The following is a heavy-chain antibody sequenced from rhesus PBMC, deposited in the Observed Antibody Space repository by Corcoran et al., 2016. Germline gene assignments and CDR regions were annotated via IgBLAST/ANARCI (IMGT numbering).Heavy chain of an antibody. J-gene: IGHJ4*01. CDR2: LIPLVCIT. CDR3: ARAGTGAYYFDY. CDR1: GITFGSHA. Sequence: QVQLVQSGAEVKKPGASVKVSCKASGITFGSHAICWVGPAPGQGLECVGVLIPLVCITNYAEKFQGRVTITADTSTRTAYMELSSLRSEDTAVYYCARAGTGAYYFDYWGQGVLVTVSS. V-gene: IGHV1-198*02. D-gene: IGHD1-14*01.